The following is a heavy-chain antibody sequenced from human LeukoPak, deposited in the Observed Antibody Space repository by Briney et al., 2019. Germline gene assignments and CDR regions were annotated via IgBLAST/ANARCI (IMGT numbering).Heavy chain of an antibody. Sequence: ASVKVSCKASGYTFNNYGISWVRQAPGQGLEWMGWINTNTGNPTYAQGFTGRFVFSLDTSVSTAYLQISSLKAEDTAVYYCARNFPIVVVTGEWFDPWGQGTLVTVSS. J-gene: IGHJ5*02. CDR2: INTNTGNP. V-gene: IGHV7-4-1*02. D-gene: IGHD2-21*02. CDR3: ARNFPIVVVTGEWFDP. CDR1: GYTFNNYG.